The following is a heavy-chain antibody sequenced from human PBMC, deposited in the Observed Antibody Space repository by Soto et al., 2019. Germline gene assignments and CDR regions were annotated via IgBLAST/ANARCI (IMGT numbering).Heavy chain of an antibody. CDR2: INDSGIT. D-gene: IGHD6-6*01. V-gene: IGHV4-34*01. CDR3: ARGRSSVPDRRGIGYYGLDV. CDR1: GGSFSGYY. J-gene: IGHJ6*02. Sequence: SETLSLTCVVNGGSFSGYYWSWIRQSPGKGLEWIGEINDSGITDSNPSLESRVTIPVDMSKNQFSLNLKSVTAADSAVYHCARGRSSVPDRRGIGYYGLDVWGQGTTVTVSS.